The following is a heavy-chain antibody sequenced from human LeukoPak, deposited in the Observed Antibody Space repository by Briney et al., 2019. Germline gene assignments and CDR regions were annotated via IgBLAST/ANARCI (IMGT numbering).Heavy chain of an antibody. CDR1: GGTFSSYA. CDR3: ARANFDWLYGFDY. Sequence: PRASVKVSCKASGGTFSSYAISWVRQAPGQGLEWMGRIIPILGIANYAQKFQGRVTITADKSTSTAYMELSSLRSEDTAVYYCARANFDWLYGFDYWGQGTLVTVSS. J-gene: IGHJ4*02. D-gene: IGHD3-9*01. CDR2: IIPILGIA. V-gene: IGHV1-69*04.